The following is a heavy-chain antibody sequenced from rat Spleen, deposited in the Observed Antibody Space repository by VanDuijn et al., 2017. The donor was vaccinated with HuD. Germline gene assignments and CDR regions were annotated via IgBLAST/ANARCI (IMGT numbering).Heavy chain of an antibody. V-gene: IGHV5-20*01. Sequence: EVQLVESGGGLVQPGRSLKLSCAASGFTFSDYYMAWVRQAPTRGLEWVASINYDGDNIHYRNSVKGRFTISRDNAKSSLYLQMDSLRSEDTATYYCTRAGNYYSSWDYWGQGVMVTVSS. CDR3: TRAGNYYSSWDY. J-gene: IGHJ2*01. D-gene: IGHD1-2*01. CDR1: GFTFSDYY. CDR2: INYDGDNI.